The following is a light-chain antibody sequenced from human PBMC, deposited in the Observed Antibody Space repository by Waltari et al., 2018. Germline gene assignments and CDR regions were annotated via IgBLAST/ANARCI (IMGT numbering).Light chain of an antibody. Sequence: QTVVTQEPSLSVSPGGIVTLTCGLSSGSVSPSYYPSWYQQTPGQAPRPLIYSTNTRSSGVPDRFSGSILENKAALTITGAQADDECDYHCVLYMGGGIMFGGGTKLTVL. CDR1: SGSVSPSYY. CDR3: VLYMGGGIM. V-gene: IGLV8-61*01. CDR2: STN. J-gene: IGLJ3*02.